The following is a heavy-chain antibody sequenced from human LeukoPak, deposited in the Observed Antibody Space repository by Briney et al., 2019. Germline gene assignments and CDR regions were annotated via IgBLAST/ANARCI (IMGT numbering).Heavy chain of an antibody. V-gene: IGHV4-34*01. J-gene: IGHJ4*02. CDR2: INHSGST. CDR3: ARARGYSYGHNHYFDY. D-gene: IGHD5-18*01. Sequence: SSETLSLTCAVYGGSFSGYYWSWLRQPPGKGLEWIGEINHSGSTNYNPSLKSRVTISVDTSKNQFSLKLSSVTAADTAVYYCARARGYSYGHNHYFDYWGQGTLVTVSS. CDR1: GGSFSGYY.